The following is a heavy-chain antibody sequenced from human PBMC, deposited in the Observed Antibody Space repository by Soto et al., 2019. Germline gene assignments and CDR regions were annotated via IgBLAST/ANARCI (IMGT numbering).Heavy chain of an antibody. Sequence: SETLSLTCTVSGGSISSYYWSWIRQPPGKGLEWIGYIYYSGSTNYNPSLKSRVTISVDTSKNQFSLKLSSVTAADTAVYYCARDAYPNSGSYPHFDDWGQGTLVTVSS. J-gene: IGHJ4*02. V-gene: IGHV4-59*01. CDR3: ARDAYPNSGSYPHFDD. CDR1: GGSISSYY. CDR2: IYYSGST. D-gene: IGHD1-26*01.